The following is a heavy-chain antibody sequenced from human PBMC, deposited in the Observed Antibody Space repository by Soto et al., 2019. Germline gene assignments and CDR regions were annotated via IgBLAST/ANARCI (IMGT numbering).Heavy chain of an antibody. V-gene: IGHV3-23*01. CDR1: GFTFSSYA. CDR2: ISGSGGST. Sequence: GGSLRLSCAASGFTFSSYAMSWVRQAPGKGLEWVSAISGSGGSTYYADSVKGRFTISRDNSKNTLYLQMNSLRAEDTAVYYCARDSARNCSGGSCYSDNYYYYGMDVWGQGTTVTVSS. D-gene: IGHD2-15*01. CDR3: ARDSARNCSGGSCYSDNYYYYGMDV. J-gene: IGHJ6*02.